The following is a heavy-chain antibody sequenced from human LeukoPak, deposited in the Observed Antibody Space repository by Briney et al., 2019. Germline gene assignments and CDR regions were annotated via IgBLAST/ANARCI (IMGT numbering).Heavy chain of an antibody. CDR2: IKQDESER. Sequence: GGSLRLSCAASGFTFTHYCTSWVRQAPGKGLEWVANIKQDESERDYVDSVKGRFTISRDNAKNSLYLQMNSLRAEDTAVYYCARGGARYFDYWGQGALVTVSS. V-gene: IGHV3-7*01. CDR1: GFTFTHYC. J-gene: IGHJ4*02. CDR3: ARGGARYFDY. D-gene: IGHD1-26*01.